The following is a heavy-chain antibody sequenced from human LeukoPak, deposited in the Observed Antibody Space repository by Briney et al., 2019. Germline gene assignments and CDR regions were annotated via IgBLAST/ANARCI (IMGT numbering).Heavy chain of an antibody. CDR2: INTANGNT. D-gene: IGHD1-26*01. J-gene: IGHJ4*02. CDR3: ARLFSGSYYDF. V-gene: IGHV1-3*04. CDR1: GYTFINYA. Sequence: ASVKVSCKASGYTFINYAVHWVRQAPGQRLEWMGWINTANGNTKYSQKVQGRVTITRDTSANTAYMELSSLRSEDTAIYYCARLFSGSYYDFWGQGTLVTVSS.